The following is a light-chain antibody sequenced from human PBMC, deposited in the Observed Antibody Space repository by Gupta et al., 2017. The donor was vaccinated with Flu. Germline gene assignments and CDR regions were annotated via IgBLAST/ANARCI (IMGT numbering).Light chain of an antibody. CDR3: QQYCTTPLT. Sequence: NCRATQCFIYSSSDRSCLAWYQQTPGQPPRFLIYRASTREFGVPDRFSGSGSGTDFTLTISSLQAEDVAVYYCQQYCTTPLTFGGGTKVESK. CDR2: RAS. CDR1: QCFIYSSSDRSC. V-gene: IGKV4-1*01. J-gene: IGKJ4*01.